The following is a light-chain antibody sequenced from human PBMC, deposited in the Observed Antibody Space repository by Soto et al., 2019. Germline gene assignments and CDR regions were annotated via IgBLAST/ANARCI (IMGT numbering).Light chain of an antibody. CDR1: QRVXSSY. CDR3: QQYGSAPRT. Sequence: IVVTQSPGTLSLSPGESATLSCRASQRVXSSYLGWYQQKPGQAPRLRXDCASSRATGSPERFSGSGSGTDFTLTSSRLEPEDFAVYYCQQYGSAPRTFGQGTKVDIK. J-gene: IGKJ1*01. V-gene: IGKV3-20*01. CDR2: CAS.